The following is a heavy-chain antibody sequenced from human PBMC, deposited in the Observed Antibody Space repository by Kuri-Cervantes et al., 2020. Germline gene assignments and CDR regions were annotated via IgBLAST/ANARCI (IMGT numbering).Heavy chain of an antibody. D-gene: IGHD3-10*01. CDR3: ARDSRLLWFGELFAYYGMDV. Sequence: SCTVSGGSINSGGYYWSWIRQPAGKGLEWIGRIYTSGSTDYNPSLKSRVTISVDTSKNQFSLKLSSVTAADTAVYYCARDSRLLWFGELFAYYGMDVWGQGTTVTVSS. CDR2: IYTSGST. J-gene: IGHJ6*02. CDR1: GGSINSGGYY. V-gene: IGHV4-61*02.